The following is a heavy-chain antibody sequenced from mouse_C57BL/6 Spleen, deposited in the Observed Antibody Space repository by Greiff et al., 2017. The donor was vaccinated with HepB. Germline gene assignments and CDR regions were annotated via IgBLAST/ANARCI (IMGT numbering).Heavy chain of an antibody. CDR2: IDPSDSYT. CDR3: AIYRPYWYFDV. V-gene: IGHV1-59*01. CDR1: GYTFTSYW. D-gene: IGHD1-1*01. J-gene: IGHJ1*03. Sequence: VQLQQPGAELVRPGTSVKLSCKASGYTFTSYWMHWVKQRPGQGLEWIGVIDPSDSYTNYNQKFKGKATLTVDTSSSTAYMQLSSLTSEDSAVYYCAIYRPYWYFDVWGTGTTVTVSS.